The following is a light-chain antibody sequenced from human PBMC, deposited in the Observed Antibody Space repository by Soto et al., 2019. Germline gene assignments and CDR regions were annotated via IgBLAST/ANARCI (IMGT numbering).Light chain of an antibody. J-gene: IGKJ1*01. CDR1: QSVSSN. V-gene: IGKV3-15*01. CDR2: DAS. Sequence: EIVMTQSPATLSVSPGERATLSCRASQSVSSNLAWYQQKPGQAPRLLIYDASTRATGIPAWFSGSGSGTEFTLTISSLQSEDFAIYYCHQYNNWPQTFGQGTRVEIK. CDR3: HQYNNWPQT.